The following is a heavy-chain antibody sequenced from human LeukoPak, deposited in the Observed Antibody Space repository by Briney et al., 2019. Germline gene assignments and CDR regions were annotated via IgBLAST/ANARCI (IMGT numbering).Heavy chain of an antibody. CDR2: IGASGGST. V-gene: IGHV3-23*01. J-gene: IGHJ4*02. CDR1: GVTFTSYT. CDR3: AKAKGYDIVTGLDN. D-gene: IGHD2-21*01. Sequence: GGSLRLSCANPGVTFTSYTMCWVPQAPGKGLEWVSGIGASGGSTYYADSVKGRFTISRDNSKNTLYLQMNSLRTEDTAVYDCAKAKGYDIVTGLDNCGQGTLVTVSS.